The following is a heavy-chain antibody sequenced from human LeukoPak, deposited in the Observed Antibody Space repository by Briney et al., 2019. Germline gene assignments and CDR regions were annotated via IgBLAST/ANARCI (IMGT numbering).Heavy chain of an antibody. CDR2: INSDASVT. Sequence: GGSLRLSCAASGFTFSNYWMHWVRHTPGKGLVWVSRINSDASVTTYADSVKGRFTISRDNAKNTLYLQMNSLRAEDTAVYYCARVTAVAGTSVGVDAWGQGILVTVS. J-gene: IGHJ4*02. V-gene: IGHV3-74*01. CDR3: ARVTAVAGTSVGVDA. D-gene: IGHD6-19*01. CDR1: GFTFSNYW.